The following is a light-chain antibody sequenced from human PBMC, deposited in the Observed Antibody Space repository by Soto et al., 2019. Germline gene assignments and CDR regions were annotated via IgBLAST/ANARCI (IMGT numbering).Light chain of an antibody. V-gene: IGKV3-11*01. Sequence: EIVLTQSPATLSSFPGERATLSCRASQAVNTRLAWYQHKPGQAPRLLIYLTSNRATGTPARFSGSGSGTDFTLTISSLEPEDSAVYYCHQRQSWPRTFGQGTKVDIK. CDR2: LTS. CDR1: QAVNTR. J-gene: IGKJ1*01. CDR3: HQRQSWPRT.